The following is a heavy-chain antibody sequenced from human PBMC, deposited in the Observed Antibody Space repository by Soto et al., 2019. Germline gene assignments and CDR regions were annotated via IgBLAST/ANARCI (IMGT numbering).Heavy chain of an antibody. CDR2: IKQDGSEI. D-gene: IGHD2-21*01. V-gene: IGHV3-7*04. CDR1: GFTCSTYW. Sequence: EVQLVESGGCLVQPGGSLRLSCAASGFTCSTYWMSWVRKAPGRWLEWVANIKQDGSEIYYVDSVKGRFTISRDNAKNSLYLQMNSLRAEDTAVYYCARILWWWGYWGQGPLVTVSS. J-gene: IGHJ4*02. CDR3: ARILWWWGY.